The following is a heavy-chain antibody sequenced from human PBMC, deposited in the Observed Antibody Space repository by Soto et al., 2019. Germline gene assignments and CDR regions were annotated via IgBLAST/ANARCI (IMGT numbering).Heavy chain of an antibody. J-gene: IGHJ6*02. D-gene: IGHD3-3*01. CDR3: ARGERLHYYYYGMDV. CDR1: GYNFTTYA. Sequence: QVQLVQSGAEVKKPGASVKVSCKASGYNFTTYAMLWVRQAPGQRPEWMGWINTGNGNTKYSPKFQGRVTITRDTSASTAYMELSSLKSEDTAVYYCARGERLHYYYYGMDVWGQGSTVTVSS. CDR2: INTGNGNT. V-gene: IGHV1-3*04.